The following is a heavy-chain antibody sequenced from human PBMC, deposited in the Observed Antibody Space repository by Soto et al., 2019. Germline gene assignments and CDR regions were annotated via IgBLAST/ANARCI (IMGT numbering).Heavy chain of an antibody. Sequence: QVQLQESGPGLVKPSETLSLTCTVSGGSIANYYCSWFRQPPGKGLEWIGYIQYSGYSAYNLSLKRRVTMSMDTSKTQFSLMLESVTATDTAVYYCARHGFGPLPGLVDVWGQGTTVIVSS. J-gene: IGHJ6*02. CDR2: IQYSGYS. CDR3: ARHGFGPLPGLVDV. CDR1: GGSIANYY. D-gene: IGHD3-10*01. V-gene: IGHV4-59*08.